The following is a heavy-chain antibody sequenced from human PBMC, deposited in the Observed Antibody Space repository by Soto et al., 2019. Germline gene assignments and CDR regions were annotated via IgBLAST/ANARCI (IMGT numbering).Heavy chain of an antibody. J-gene: IGHJ4*02. D-gene: IGHD2-15*01. CDR3: TGDGTYCSGGSCYSEYYFDF. V-gene: IGHV4-59*12. Sequence: QVQLQESGPGLVKPSETLSLTCTVSGGSISSYYWIWIRQHPGQGLEWIGSIYYSGSTNSNPSLKRLVNFSFYPAKRVFALKICCGTGADTAVYYCTGDGTYCSGGSCYSEYYFDFWGQGSLVTVS. CDR2: IYYSGST. CDR1: GGSISSYY.